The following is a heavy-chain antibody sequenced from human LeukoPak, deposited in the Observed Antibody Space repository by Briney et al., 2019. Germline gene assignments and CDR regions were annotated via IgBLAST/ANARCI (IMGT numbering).Heavy chain of an antibody. CDR1: GGTFSSYA. CDR2: IIPIFGTP. CDR3: ARGGQGYCTNGVCSPGRLFLDY. D-gene: IGHD2-8*01. V-gene: IGHV1-69*05. J-gene: IGHJ4*02. Sequence: ASVKVSCKASGGTFSSYAISWVRQAPGQGLEWMGGIIPIFGTPNYAQKFQGRVTITTDESTSTAYMELSSLRSEDTAVYYCARGGQGYCTNGVCSPGRLFLDYWGQGTLVTVSS.